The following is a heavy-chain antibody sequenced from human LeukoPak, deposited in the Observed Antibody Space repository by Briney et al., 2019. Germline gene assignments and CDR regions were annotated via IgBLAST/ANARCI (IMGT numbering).Heavy chain of an antibody. D-gene: IGHD3-3*01. CDR2: IYHSGTT. V-gene: IGHV4-59*01. Sequence: SETLSLTCTVSGGSISSYYWSWIRQPPGKGLEWIGYIYHSGTTNYNPSLRSRVTISVDTSKNQFSLKLSSVTAADTAVYYCATMKAVRVNDFWSGYPDYWGQGTLVTVSS. J-gene: IGHJ4*02. CDR1: GGSISSYY. CDR3: ATMKAVRVNDFWSGYPDY.